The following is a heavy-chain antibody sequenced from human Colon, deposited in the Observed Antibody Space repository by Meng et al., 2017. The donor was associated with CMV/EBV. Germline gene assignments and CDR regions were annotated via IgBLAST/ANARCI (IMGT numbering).Heavy chain of an antibody. CDR1: GFTFSSYG. Sequence: GESLKISCAASGFTFSSYGMHWVRQAPGKGLEWVAVIWYDGSNKYYADSVKGRFTISRDNSKNTLYLQMNSLRAEDTAVYYCAKHGSLLGYGELWWAPYGMDVWGQGTTVTVSS. V-gene: IGHV3-33*06. CDR2: IWYDGSNK. CDR3: AKHGSLLGYGELWWAPYGMDV. J-gene: IGHJ6*02. D-gene: IGHD2-21*01.